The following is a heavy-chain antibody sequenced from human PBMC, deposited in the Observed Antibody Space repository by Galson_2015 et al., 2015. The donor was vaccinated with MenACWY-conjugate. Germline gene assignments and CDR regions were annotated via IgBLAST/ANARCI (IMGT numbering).Heavy chain of an antibody. J-gene: IGHJ6*02. CDR3: ARHPPGGRGMDV. D-gene: IGHD1-26*01. V-gene: IGHV5-51*01. CDR1: GYSFTNYW. Sequence: QSGAEVKKPGKSLKISCKGSGYSFTNYWIGWVRQMPGRGLEWMGLIDPHNSNTRYSPSFQGQVTISADESISTAFLQWSSLKASDTAMYYCARHPPGGRGMDVWGRGTTVTVSS. CDR2: IDPHNSNT.